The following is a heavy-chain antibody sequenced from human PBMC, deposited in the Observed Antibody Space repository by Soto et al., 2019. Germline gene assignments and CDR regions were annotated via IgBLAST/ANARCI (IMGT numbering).Heavy chain of an antibody. CDR3: AKDDFTDRGDDYFDY. J-gene: IGHJ4*02. Sequence: GGSLRLSCAASGFSFTDFAMSWVRQAPGKGLEWVAGIGASGDITWYADSVKGRLSISRDNSKNTLYLQLNSLRFEDTAVYYCAKDDFTDRGDDYFDYWGPGTLVTVSS. D-gene: IGHD2-21*02. CDR1: GFSFTDFA. V-gene: IGHV3-23*01. CDR2: IGASGDIT.